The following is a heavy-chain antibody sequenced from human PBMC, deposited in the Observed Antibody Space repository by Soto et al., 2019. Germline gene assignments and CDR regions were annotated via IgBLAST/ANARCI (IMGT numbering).Heavy chain of an antibody. V-gene: IGHV3-7*03. D-gene: IGHD3-10*01. J-gene: IGHJ6*02. CDR3: AREIYYSMDV. CDR1: GFTFSSFW. Sequence: GSLRLSCAASGFTFSSFWMSWVRQAPGEGLEWVAKIQQDGGETYYVDSVKGRFTISRDNAKNSLYLQMNSLRADDTAVYYCAREIYYSMDVWGQGTTVTVSS. CDR2: IQQDGGET.